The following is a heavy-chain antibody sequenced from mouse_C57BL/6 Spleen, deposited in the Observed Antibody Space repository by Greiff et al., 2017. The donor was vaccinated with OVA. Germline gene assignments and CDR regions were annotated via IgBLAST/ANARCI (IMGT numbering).Heavy chain of an antibody. D-gene: IGHD1-1*01. Sequence: VQLQQPGAELVKPGASVKMSCKASGYTFTSYWITWVKQRPGQGLEWIGDIYPGSGSTNYNEKFKSKATLTVDTSSSTAYMQLSSLTSEDSAVYYCAREEGNYYGSSYDAYWGQGTLVTVSA. CDR2: IYPGSGST. CDR1: GYTFTSYW. J-gene: IGHJ3*01. V-gene: IGHV1-55*01. CDR3: AREEGNYYGSSYDAY.